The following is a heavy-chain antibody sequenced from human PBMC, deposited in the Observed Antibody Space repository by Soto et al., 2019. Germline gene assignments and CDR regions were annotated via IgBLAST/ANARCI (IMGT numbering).Heavy chain of an antibody. Sequence: LPCAAPGFTFSGCYMNWIRQAPGKELEWLSYISSSGSYINYADSVRGRFTISRDNAKNSLYLQMNSLRAEDTAVYFCARGIVDTAILLDPMDVLLQGTTVTGFS. CDR1: GFTFSGCY. V-gene: IGHV3-11*06. CDR2: ISSSGSYI. J-gene: IGHJ6*02. D-gene: IGHD5-18*01. CDR3: ARGIVDTAILLDPMDV.